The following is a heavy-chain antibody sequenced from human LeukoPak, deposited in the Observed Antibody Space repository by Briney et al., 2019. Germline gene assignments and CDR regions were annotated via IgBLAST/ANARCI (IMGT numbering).Heavy chain of an antibody. D-gene: IGHD1-1*01. CDR3: ARGGSYYFYNGMDV. CDR1: GGTFSSYG. V-gene: IGHV1-69*04. CDR2: IIPVVGIL. Sequence: ASVKVSCKASGGTFSSYGINWVRQAPGLGLEWMARIIPVVGILNYAQKFQGRVTITADNSTSTAYMELSSLGSDDTAIYYCARGGSYYFYNGMDVWGQGTTVTVSS. J-gene: IGHJ6*02.